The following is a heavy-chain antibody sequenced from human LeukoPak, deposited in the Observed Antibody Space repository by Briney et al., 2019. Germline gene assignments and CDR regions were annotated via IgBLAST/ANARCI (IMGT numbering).Heavy chain of an antibody. CDR1: GGSISSYY. CDR3: ARRSPYYGMDV. CDR2: IYYSGSI. J-gene: IGHJ6*02. Sequence: SETLSLTCTVSGGSISSYYWSWIRQPPGKGLEWIGYIYYSGSINYNPSLKSRVTISVDTSKNQLSLKLSSVTAADTAVYYCARRSPYYGMDVWGQGTTVTVSS. V-gene: IGHV4-59*08.